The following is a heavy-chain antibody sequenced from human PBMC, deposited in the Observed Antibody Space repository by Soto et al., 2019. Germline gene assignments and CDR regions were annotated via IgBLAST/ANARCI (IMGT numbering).Heavy chain of an antibody. CDR3: AHRDYGDYSST. D-gene: IGHD4-17*01. V-gene: IGHV1-18*01. CDR1: GYSFTKFG. J-gene: IGHJ5*02. Sequence: ASVKVSCKASGYSFTKFGISWVRQGPGQGLEWMGWISTSNGKTNYAQKFQGRVIVTTDTSTSTAYMELRSLRSDDTAVYYCAHRDYGDYSSTWGQGTLVTVSS. CDR2: ISTSNGKT.